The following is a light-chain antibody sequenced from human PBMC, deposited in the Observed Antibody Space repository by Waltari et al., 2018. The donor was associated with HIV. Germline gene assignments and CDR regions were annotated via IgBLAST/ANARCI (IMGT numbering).Light chain of an antibody. CDR1: QSLSNTN. V-gene: IGKV3-15*01. CDR2: GAS. Sequence: EIVMTQSPATLSVSPGERATLSCRASQSLSNTNVAWYQQKPVQAPRLLIHGASSRATGIPARFSGSGSGTEFTLTITSLQSGDSALYYCQQRTNWPPTVSFGGGTRVQIK. CDR3: QQRTNWPPTVS. J-gene: IGKJ4*01.